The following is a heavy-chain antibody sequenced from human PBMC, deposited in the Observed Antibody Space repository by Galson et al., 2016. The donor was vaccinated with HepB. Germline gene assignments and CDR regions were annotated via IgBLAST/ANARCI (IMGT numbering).Heavy chain of an antibody. J-gene: IGHJ1*01. Sequence: QSGAEVKKPGESLKISCKGSGYSFANHWIGWVRQLPGKGLEWMGIIYPGDSDTRYSPSFQGQVTISADKSISTAYLQWSSMKASDTAIYYRVKSRGSSWLKYFRHWGQGTVVTVSS. V-gene: IGHV5-51*01. CDR3: VKSRGSSWLKYFRH. D-gene: IGHD6-13*01. CDR2: IYPGDSDT. CDR1: GYSFANHW.